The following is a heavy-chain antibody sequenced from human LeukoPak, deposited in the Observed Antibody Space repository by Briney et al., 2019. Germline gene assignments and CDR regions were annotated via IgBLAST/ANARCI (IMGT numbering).Heavy chain of an antibody. CDR3: AREAAAGTRIDY. Sequence: VGSVKVSCKASGYTFTSYYMHWVRQAPGQGLEWMGIINPSGGSTSYAQKFQGRVTMTRDTSTSTVYMELSSLRSEDTAVYYCAREAAAGTRIDYWGQGTPVTVSS. V-gene: IGHV1-46*01. J-gene: IGHJ4*02. CDR2: INPSGGST. CDR1: GYTFTSYY. D-gene: IGHD6-13*01.